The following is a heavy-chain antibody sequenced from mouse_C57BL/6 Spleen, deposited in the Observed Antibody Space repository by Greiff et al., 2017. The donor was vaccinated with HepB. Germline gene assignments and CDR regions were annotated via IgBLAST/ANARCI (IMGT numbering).Heavy chain of an antibody. D-gene: IGHD2-4*01. J-gene: IGHJ2*01. V-gene: IGHV1-19*01. CDR1: GYTFTDYY. CDR2: INPYNGGT. CDR3: ARREAIYYDFDY. Sequence: EVQLQQSGPVLVKPGASVKMSCKASGYTFTDYYMNWVKQSHGKSLEWIGVINPYNGGTSYNQKFKGKATLTVDKSSSTAYMELNSLTSEDSAVYYCARREAIYYDFDYWGQGTTLTVSS.